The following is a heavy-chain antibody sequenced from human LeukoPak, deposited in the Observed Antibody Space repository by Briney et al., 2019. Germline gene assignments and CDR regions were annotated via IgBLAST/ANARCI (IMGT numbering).Heavy chain of an antibody. CDR1: GYTFTDYL. CDR3: ALQPRYFDWFLV. V-gene: IGHV1-69*13. D-gene: IGHD3-9*01. Sequence: ASLKVSCKASGYTFTDYLMHWVRQAPGQGLEWMGGMVPIFGTANYTQKYQGRVTITADESTSTAYMELSSLRSEDTAVYYCALQPRYFDWFLVWGQGTLVTVSS. CDR2: MVPIFGTA. J-gene: IGHJ4*02.